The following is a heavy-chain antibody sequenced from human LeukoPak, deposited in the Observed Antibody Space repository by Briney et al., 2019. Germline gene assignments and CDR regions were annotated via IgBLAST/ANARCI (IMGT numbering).Heavy chain of an antibody. CDR3: ARESNVLLWFGEPV. CDR1: GGSISSYY. Sequence: SETLSLTCTVSGGSISSYYWSWIRQPAGKGLEWIGRIYTSGSTNYNPPLKSRVTMSVDTSKNQFSLKLSSVTAADTAVYYCARESNVLLWFGEPVWGQGTLVTVSS. J-gene: IGHJ4*02. D-gene: IGHD3-10*01. CDR2: IYTSGST. V-gene: IGHV4-4*07.